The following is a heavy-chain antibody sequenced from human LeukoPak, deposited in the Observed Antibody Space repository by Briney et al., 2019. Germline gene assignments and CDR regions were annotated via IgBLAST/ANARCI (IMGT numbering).Heavy chain of an antibody. CDR2: SYYSGST. CDR1: GGTISNYY. D-gene: IGHD6-6*01. CDR3: ARQSISSRRAFDI. Sequence: SETLSLTCSVSGGTISNYYWSWIRQPPGKGLEYIGYSYYSGSTDYNPSLKSRVTISVDTSKNQFSLMLTSVTAADSAVYYCARQSISSRRAFDIWGQGTMVTVSS. J-gene: IGHJ3*02. V-gene: IGHV4-59*08.